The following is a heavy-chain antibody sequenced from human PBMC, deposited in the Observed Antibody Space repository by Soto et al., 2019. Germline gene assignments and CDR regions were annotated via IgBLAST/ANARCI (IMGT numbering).Heavy chain of an antibody. V-gene: IGHV2-5*02. D-gene: IGHD3-9*01. J-gene: IGHJ4*02. CDR2: IYWDDDH. Sequence: QITLKESGPTLVKPTQTLTLTCTFSGFSLSTTGAGVGWIRQAPGKALEWLAIIYWDDDHRYSPYVKSRLILTNNTAKNQALLTLTNMDPVNTATYSYAHRQVEDWELHFDYWGQATPVTVSS. CDR1: GFSLSTTGAG. CDR3: AHRQVEDWELHFDY.